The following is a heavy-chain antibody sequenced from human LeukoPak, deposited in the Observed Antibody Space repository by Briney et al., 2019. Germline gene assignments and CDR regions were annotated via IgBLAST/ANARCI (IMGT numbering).Heavy chain of an antibody. Sequence: ASVKVSCKASGYSFNSQGMNWVRQAPGQGLEWMGWINADSGNPTYAQGFTGRFVFSLDSSVSTAYLQISNLMPEDTAKYYCAREILRFDIWGQGTMVIVSS. CDR1: GYSFNSQG. V-gene: IGHV7-4-1*02. J-gene: IGHJ3*02. CDR3: AREILRFDI. CDR2: INADSGNP.